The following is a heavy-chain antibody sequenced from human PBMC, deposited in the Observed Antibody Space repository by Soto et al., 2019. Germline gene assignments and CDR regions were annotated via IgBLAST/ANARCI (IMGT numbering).Heavy chain of an antibody. D-gene: IGHD6-13*01. Sequence: ESGPTLVNPTQTLTLTRTFSGFSLSTSGMCVSWIRQPPGKALEWLALIDWDDDKYYSTSLKTRLTISKDTSKNQVVLTMTNMDPVDTATYYCARIQEGIAAHDWFDPWGQGTLVTVSS. CDR3: ARIQEGIAAHDWFDP. J-gene: IGHJ5*02. V-gene: IGHV2-70*01. CDR1: GFSLSTSGMC. CDR2: IDWDDDK.